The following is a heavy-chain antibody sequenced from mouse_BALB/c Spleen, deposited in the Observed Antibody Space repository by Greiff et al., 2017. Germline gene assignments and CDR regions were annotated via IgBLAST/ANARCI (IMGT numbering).Heavy chain of an antibody. CDR2: ISNGGGST. V-gene: IGHV5-12-2*01. D-gene: IGHD2-10*02. J-gene: IGHJ4*01. CDR3: ARGLVGAMDY. Sequence: EVQRVESGGGLVQPGGSLKLSCAASGFTFSSYTMSWVRQTPEKRLEWVAYISNGGGSTYYPDTVKGRFTISRDNAKNTLYLQMSSLKSEDTAMYYCARGLVGAMDYWGQGTSVTVSS. CDR1: GFTFSSYT.